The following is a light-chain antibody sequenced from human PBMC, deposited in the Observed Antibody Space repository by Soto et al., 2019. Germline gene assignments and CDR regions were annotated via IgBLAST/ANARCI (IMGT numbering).Light chain of an antibody. Sequence: DIQMTQSPSTLSASVGDRVTITCRASQSISSWLAWYQQKPGKAPKLLIYKASTLKSGVPSRFSGSGPGTEFTLTISSLHPDDFATYYCQHYNSYSEAFGQGTKVDI. J-gene: IGKJ1*01. CDR3: QHYNSYSEA. V-gene: IGKV1-5*03. CDR2: KAS. CDR1: QSISSW.